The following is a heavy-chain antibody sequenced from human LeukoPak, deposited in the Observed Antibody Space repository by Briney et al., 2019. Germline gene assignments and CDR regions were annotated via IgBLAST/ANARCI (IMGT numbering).Heavy chain of an antibody. D-gene: IGHD2-2*02. CDR1: GFTFSNGW. V-gene: IGHV3-15*01. J-gene: IGHJ4*02. CDR2: IKSKSERGTT. CDR3: TSNLYCSTSSCYTLDN. Sequence: GGSLRLSCAAPGFTFSNGWMSWVRQAPGKGLEWVGRIKSKSERGTTDYAAPVKGRFTISRDGSTNTVYLHMNSLKTEDTAVYFCTSNLYCSTSSCYTLDNWGQGTLVAVSP.